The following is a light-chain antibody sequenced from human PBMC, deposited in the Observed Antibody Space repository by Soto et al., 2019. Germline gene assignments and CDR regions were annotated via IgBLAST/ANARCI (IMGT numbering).Light chain of an antibody. J-gene: IGLJ2*01. CDR2: EVS. CDR3: SSYTSSSIVV. V-gene: IGLV2-14*01. CDR1: SSDVGGYNY. Sequence: QSALTQPASVSGSPGQSITISCTGTSSDVGGYNYVSWYQQHPGKAPKLMIYEVSNRPSGVSNRFSGSKSGNTASLTISGLQAEDDAAYYCSSYTSSSIVVFGRGTQLTVL.